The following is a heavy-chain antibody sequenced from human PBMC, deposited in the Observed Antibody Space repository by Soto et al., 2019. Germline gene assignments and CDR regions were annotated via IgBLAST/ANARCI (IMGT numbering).Heavy chain of an antibody. V-gene: IGHV4-61*01. CDR3: ARGLDFYGSGSPDLNGY. Sequence: SETQSLTCSVSGGSVSCAIYYWSWIRHPPGKGLEWIGNISHSGATNYNPSLKTRATISVDTSKKQFSLKLTSLTSADTAVYYCARGLDFYGSGSPDLNGYWGQGSQVTVSS. D-gene: IGHD3-10*01. CDR2: ISHSGAT. CDR1: GGSVSCAIYY. J-gene: IGHJ4*02.